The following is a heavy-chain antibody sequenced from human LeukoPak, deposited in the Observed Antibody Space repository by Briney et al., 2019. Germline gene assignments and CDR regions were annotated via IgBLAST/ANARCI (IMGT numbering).Heavy chain of an antibody. J-gene: IGHJ5*02. CDR1: GGTFSRFP. Sequence: ASVKVSCKTSGGTFSRFPVSWVRQAPGQGLEWMGSINPNSGGTNYAQKFQGRVTMTTDTSMSTAYMELSRLTSDDTAVYYCARAGGRSWFDPWGQGTLVTVSS. V-gene: IGHV1-2*02. CDR3: ARAGGRSWFDP. CDR2: INPNSGGT.